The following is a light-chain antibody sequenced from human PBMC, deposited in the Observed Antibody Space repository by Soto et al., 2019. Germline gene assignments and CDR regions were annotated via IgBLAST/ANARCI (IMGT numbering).Light chain of an antibody. J-gene: IGKJ5*01. CDR2: AAS. CDR3: QQHNSSPRHRVT. V-gene: IGKV3-20*01. CDR1: QSVSGSY. Sequence: EIVLTQSPCTLTLSPGERATLSCRAGQSVSGSYLAWYQQKPGQAPRLLIYAASTRATGIPDRFSGSGSGTDFTLTISRLEPEDFAVYYCQQHNSSPRHRVTFGQGTRLEIK.